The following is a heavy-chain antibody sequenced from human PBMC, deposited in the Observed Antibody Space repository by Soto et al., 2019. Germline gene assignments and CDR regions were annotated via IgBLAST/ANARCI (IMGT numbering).Heavy chain of an antibody. Sequence: EVQLVESGGGLVQPGGSLRLSCAASGFTFSSYWMHWVRQAPGKGLVWVARIHDDGSITNYADSVKGRFTISRDNAKNTLYLQMNSLRTEDTGVYYCVSQPHWARPFESWGQGTLVNVSS. CDR3: VSQPHWARPFES. J-gene: IGHJ4*02. V-gene: IGHV3-74*01. D-gene: IGHD7-27*01. CDR1: GFTFSSYW. CDR2: IHDDGSIT.